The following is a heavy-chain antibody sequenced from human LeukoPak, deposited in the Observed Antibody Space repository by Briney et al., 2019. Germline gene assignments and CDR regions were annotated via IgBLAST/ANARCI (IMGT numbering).Heavy chain of an antibody. V-gene: IGHV4-38-2*02. J-gene: IGHJ5*02. Sequence: KASETLSLTCTVSGYSISSGYYWGWIRQPPGKGLEWIWSIYHSGSTYYNPSLRSRVTISVDTSKNQFSLKLSSVTAADTAVYYCARGLLLWFGESYNWFDPWGQGTLVTVSS. CDR2: IYHSGST. CDR3: ARGLLLWFGESYNWFDP. D-gene: IGHD3-10*01. CDR1: GYSISSGYY.